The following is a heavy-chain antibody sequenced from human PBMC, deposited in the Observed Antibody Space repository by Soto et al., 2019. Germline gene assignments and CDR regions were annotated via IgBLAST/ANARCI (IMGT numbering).Heavy chain of an antibody. J-gene: IGHJ6*03. CDR2: IYSGGST. CDR3: ARALTYCSSTSCYNFYYYMDV. V-gene: IGHV3-66*01. D-gene: IGHD2-2*02. Sequence: GGSLRLSFAASGFTVSSNYMTWVRQAPGKGLEWVSLIYSGGSTYYADSVKGRFTVSRDNSKNTLYLQMNSLRAEDTAVYYCARALTYCSSTSCYNFYYYMDVWGKGTTVTVSS. CDR1: GFTVSSNY.